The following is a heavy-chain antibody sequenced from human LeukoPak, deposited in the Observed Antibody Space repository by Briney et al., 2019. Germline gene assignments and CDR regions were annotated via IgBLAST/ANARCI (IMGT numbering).Heavy chain of an antibody. CDR3: ARGRRYSSSWYWYYHGMDV. D-gene: IGHD6-13*01. CDR2: ISSSGSTI. J-gene: IGHJ6*02. CDR1: GFTFSDYY. V-gene: IGHV3-11*01. Sequence: GGSLRLSCAASGFTFSDYYMSWIRQAPGKGLEWVSYISSSGSTIYYADSVKGRFTISRDNAKNSLYLQMNSLRAEDTAVYYCARGRRYSSSWYWYYHGMDVWGQGTTVTVSS.